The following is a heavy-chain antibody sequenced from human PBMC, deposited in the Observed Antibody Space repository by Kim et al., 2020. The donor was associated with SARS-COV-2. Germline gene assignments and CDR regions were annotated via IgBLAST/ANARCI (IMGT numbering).Heavy chain of an antibody. CDR1: GGTFSSYA. Sequence: SVKVSCKASGGTFSSYAISWVRQAPGQGLEWMGGIIPIFGTANYAQKFQGRVTITADESTSTAYMELSSLRSEDTAVYYCARDRYNWNYVPKGYYYYMDVWGKGTTVTVSS. J-gene: IGHJ6*03. D-gene: IGHD1-7*01. CDR2: IIPIFGTA. V-gene: IGHV1-69*13. CDR3: ARDRYNWNYVPKGYYYYMDV.